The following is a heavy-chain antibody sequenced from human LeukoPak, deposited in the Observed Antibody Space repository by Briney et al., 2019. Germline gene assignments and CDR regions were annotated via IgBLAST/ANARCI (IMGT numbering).Heavy chain of an antibody. V-gene: IGHV1-2*02. CDR1: GYTFTDYY. D-gene: IGHD5-18*01. CDR3: ARDGYSYGYGAVYYYYMDV. J-gene: IGHJ6*03. CDR2: INPNSGGT. Sequence: ASVKVSCKASGYTFTDYYMHWVRQAPGQGLEWMGWINPNSGGTNYAQKFQGRVTMTRDTSISTAYMELSRLRSDDTAVYYCARDGYSYGYGAVYYYYMDVWGKGTTVTISS.